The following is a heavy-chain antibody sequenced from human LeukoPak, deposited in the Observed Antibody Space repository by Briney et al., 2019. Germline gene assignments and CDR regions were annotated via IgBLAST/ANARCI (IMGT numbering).Heavy chain of an antibody. J-gene: IGHJ6*03. CDR2: IKQDGSEK. CDR3: ARRRADCSSTSCYLGYYYYYYMDV. V-gene: IGHV3-7*01. Sequence: GGSLRLSCAAAGFTFSSYWMSWVRQAPGEGLEWVANIKQDGSEKYYVDSVKGRFTISRDNAKNSLYLQMNSLRAEDTAVYYCARRRADCSSTSCYLGYYYYYYMDVWGKGTTVTVSS. CDR1: GFTFSSYW. D-gene: IGHD2-2*01.